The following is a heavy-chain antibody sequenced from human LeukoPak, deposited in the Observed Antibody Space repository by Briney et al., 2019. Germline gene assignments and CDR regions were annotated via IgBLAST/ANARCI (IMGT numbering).Heavy chain of an antibody. CDR2: IYYSGST. CDR3: ARGLAAAGTTSSYYFDY. CDR1: GGSISSGDYY. V-gene: IGHV4-30-4*01. J-gene: IGHJ4*02. D-gene: IGHD6-13*01. Sequence: PSETLSLTCTVSGGSISSGDYYWSWIRQPPGKGLKWIGYIYYSGSTYYNPSLKSRVTISVDTSKNQFSLKRSSVTAADTAVYYCARGLAAAGTTSSYYFDYWGQGTLVTVSS.